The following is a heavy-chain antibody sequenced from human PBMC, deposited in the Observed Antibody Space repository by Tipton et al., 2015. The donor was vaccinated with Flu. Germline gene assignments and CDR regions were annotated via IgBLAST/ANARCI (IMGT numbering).Heavy chain of an antibody. CDR1: GFSMSSAGYF. Sequence: TLSLTCTVSGFSMSSAGYFWTWVRQHPGKGLEWIGHVYYSGNTYYNPSLQSRVTISVDTSKNQFSLRLRSLTAADTALYFCARDSYSGSPGRYFEVWGRGTLVTVSS. CDR3: ARDSYSGSPGRYFEV. CDR2: VYYSGNT. J-gene: IGHJ2*01. D-gene: IGHD1-26*01. V-gene: IGHV4-31*03.